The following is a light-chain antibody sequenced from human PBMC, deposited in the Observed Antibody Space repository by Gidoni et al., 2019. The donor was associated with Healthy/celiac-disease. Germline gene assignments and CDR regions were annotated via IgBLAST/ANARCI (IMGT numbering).Light chain of an antibody. CDR2: DAS. V-gene: IGKV3-11*01. CDR1: QRVSSY. Sequence: VLTQSPATLSLSPGERATLSCRASQRVSSYLAWYQQKPGQAPRLLIYDASNRATGIPARFRGRGSGTDFTLTISSLEPEDFAGDYCQQRSNWPLTFGGGTKVEIK. J-gene: IGKJ4*01. CDR3: QQRSNWPLT.